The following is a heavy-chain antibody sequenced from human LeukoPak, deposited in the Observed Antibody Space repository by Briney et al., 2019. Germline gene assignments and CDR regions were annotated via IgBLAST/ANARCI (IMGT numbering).Heavy chain of an antibody. J-gene: IGHJ4*02. V-gene: IGHV3-23*01. CDR3: AKCFFRSGSGYFDY. D-gene: IGHD3-10*01. CDR1: GCTFSSYA. Sequence: GSLRLSCAASGCTFSSYAVSWVRQAPGKGLEWFSALSGSGGSTYYADSVKGRFTISRDNSKNTLYLQMNCVSAEDTAVYYCAKCFFRSGSGYFDYWGQGTLVTVSS. CDR2: LSGSGGST.